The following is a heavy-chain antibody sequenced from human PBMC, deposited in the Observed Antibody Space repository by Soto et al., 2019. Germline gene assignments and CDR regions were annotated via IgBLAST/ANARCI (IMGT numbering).Heavy chain of an antibody. CDR2: ISGSGGNT. V-gene: IGHV3-23*01. J-gene: IGHJ4*02. Sequence: EVQLLESGGGLVQPGGSLRLSCAATGFTFSNYGMTWVRQAPGKGLEWVSGISGSGGNTYYADSVKGRFTISRDNSKNTLYLQMNSRRAEDTAAYYCVTGWLTGDNWGPGTLVTVSS. CDR1: GFTFSNYG. CDR3: VTGWLTGDN. D-gene: IGHD7-27*01.